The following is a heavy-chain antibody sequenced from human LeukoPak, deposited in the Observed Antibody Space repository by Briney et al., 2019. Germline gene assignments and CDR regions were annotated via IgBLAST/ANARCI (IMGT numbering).Heavy chain of an antibody. CDR1: GGSVSSGSYY. CDR3: ARVPLGYCSGGSCYPFDY. V-gene: IGHV4-61*01. J-gene: IGHJ4*02. Sequence: SETLSLTCTVSGGSVSSGSYYWSWIRQPPGKGLEWIGYMYYSGSTNYNPSLKSRVTISVDTSKNQFSLKLSSVTAADTAVYYCARVPLGYCSGGSCYPFDYWGQGTLVTVSS. D-gene: IGHD2-15*01. CDR2: MYYSGST.